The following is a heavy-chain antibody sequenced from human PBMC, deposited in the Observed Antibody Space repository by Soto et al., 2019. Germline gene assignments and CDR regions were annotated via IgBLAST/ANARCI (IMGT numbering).Heavy chain of an antibody. CDR2: LYDVDGS. Sequence: DVQLVESGGGLMQPGESLRLSCAASGLTVSGKKYVAWVRQAPGKGVEWVSALYDVDGSFYSDSVKGRFTTSSDSSKTTVYIQMNDLRPADTAVYYCATWHEREHAYDVWGQGTTVTVSS. J-gene: IGHJ3*01. CDR3: ATWHEREHAYDV. V-gene: IGHV3-53*01. CDR1: GLTVSGKKY. D-gene: IGHD1-1*01.